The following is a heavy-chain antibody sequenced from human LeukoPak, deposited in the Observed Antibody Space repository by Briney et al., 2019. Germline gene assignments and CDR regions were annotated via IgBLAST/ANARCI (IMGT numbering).Heavy chain of an antibody. Sequence: SETLSLTCTVSGGSISSYYWSWIRQPPGKGLEWIGEINHSGSTNYNPSLKSRVTISVDTSKNQFSLKLSSVTAADTAVYYCARRSPFWSGYSMLGYYMDVWGKGTTVTVSS. CDR1: GGSISSYY. CDR3: ARRSPFWSGYSMLGYYMDV. CDR2: INHSGST. J-gene: IGHJ6*03. D-gene: IGHD3-3*01. V-gene: IGHV4-34*01.